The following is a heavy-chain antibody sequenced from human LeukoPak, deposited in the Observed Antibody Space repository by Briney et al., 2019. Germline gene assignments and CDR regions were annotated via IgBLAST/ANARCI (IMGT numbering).Heavy chain of an antibody. CDR3: ARAPYSSSWMGLDY. CDR2: INHSGST. V-gene: IGHV4-34*01. D-gene: IGHD6-13*01. CDR1: GGSFSGYY. Sequence: PSETLSLTCAVYGGSFSGYYWSWIRQPPGKGLEWIGEINHSGSTNYNPSLKSRVTISVDTSKNQFSLKLSSVTAADTAVYYCARAPYSSSWMGLDYWGQGTLVTVSS. J-gene: IGHJ4*02.